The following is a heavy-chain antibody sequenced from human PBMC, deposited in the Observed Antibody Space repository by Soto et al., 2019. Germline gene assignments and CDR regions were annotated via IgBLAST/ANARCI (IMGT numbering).Heavy chain of an antibody. CDR1: GFTFTDYF. J-gene: IGHJ6*02. V-gene: IGHV3-11*01. CDR2: ISSSGTTI. Sequence: QVQLVESGGDLVKPGGSLRLSCAASGFTFTDYFMSWIRQAPGKGLEWVSYISSSGTTIYYADSLKGRFTVSRDNAKNSLYLQMNSLRTDDTAVYFCARERRIAAAGTYYYYGMDVWGQGTTVTVSS. D-gene: IGHD6-13*01. CDR3: ARERRIAAAGTYYYYGMDV.